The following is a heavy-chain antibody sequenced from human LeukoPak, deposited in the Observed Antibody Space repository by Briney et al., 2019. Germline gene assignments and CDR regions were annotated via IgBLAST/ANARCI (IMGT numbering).Heavy chain of an antibody. CDR2: IYYSGST. J-gene: IGHJ4*02. CDR1: GGSISSYY. D-gene: IGHD1-14*01. CDR3: ARHRRSNRKEYYFDY. Sequence: SETLSLTCTVSGGSISSYYWSWIRQPPGKGLEWIGYIYYSGSTNYNPSLKSRVTISVDTSKNQFSLKLSSVTAADTAVYYCARHRRSNRKEYYFDYWGRGTLVTVSS. V-gene: IGHV4-59*08.